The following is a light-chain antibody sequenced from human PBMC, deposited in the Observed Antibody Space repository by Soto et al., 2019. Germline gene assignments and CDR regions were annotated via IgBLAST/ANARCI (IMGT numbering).Light chain of an antibody. CDR2: HAS. CDR1: QSVSSY. CDR3: QRRSNSWT. Sequence: EIVLTQSPATLALSPGERATLSCRASQSVSSYLAWYQQKPGQAPRLLIYHASNRATGIPSRFSGSGSGTDFTLTISSLEPEEFAVYYCQRRSNSWTFGQGTKVELK. J-gene: IGKJ1*01. V-gene: IGKV3-11*01.